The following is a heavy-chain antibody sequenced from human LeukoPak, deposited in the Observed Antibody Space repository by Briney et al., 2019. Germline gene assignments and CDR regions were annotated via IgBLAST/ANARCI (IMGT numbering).Heavy chain of an antibody. CDR1: GYTFTGYY. V-gene: IGHV1-18*04. Sequence: ASVKVSCKASGYTFTGYYMHWVRQAPGQGLEWMGWISAYNGNTNYAQKLQGRVTMTTDTSTSTAYMELRSLRSEDTAVYYCARDHKSRGPGINWFDPWGQGTLVTVSS. CDR3: ARDHKSRGPGINWFDP. J-gene: IGHJ5*02. D-gene: IGHD3-10*01. CDR2: ISAYNGNT.